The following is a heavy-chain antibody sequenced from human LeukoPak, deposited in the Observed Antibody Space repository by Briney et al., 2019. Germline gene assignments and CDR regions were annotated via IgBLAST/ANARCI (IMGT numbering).Heavy chain of an antibody. D-gene: IGHD6-19*01. V-gene: IGHV3-43D*04. CDR1: GFTFDDYA. CDR3: AKGGWGPNYYYYMDV. CDR2: ISWDGGST. Sequence: PGGSLRLSCAASGFTFDDYAMHWVRQAPGKGLEWVSLISWDGGSTYYADSVKGRFTISRDNSKDSLYLQTNSLRAEDTALYYCAKGGWGPNYYYYMDVWGKGTTVTVSS. J-gene: IGHJ6*03.